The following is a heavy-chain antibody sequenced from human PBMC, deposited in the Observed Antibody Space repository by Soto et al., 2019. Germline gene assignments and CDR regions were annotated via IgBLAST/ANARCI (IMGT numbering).Heavy chain of an antibody. D-gene: IGHD5-18*01. CDR3: ARGPRTQLWFPNVY. CDR2: ISPKSGGT. J-gene: IGHJ4*02. CDR1: GYSFSDYY. V-gene: IGHV1-2*02. Sequence: GASVKVSCKASGYSFSDYYLHWVRQAPGQGLEWMGWISPKSGGTHYAPKFEGRVTLTTDTSISTAFMEVSSLSSDDTAVYYCARGPRTQLWFPNVYWGQGTLVT.